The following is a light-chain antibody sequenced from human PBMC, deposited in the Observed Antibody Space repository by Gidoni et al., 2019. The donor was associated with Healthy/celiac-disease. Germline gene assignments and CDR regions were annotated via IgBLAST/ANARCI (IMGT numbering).Light chain of an antibody. J-gene: IGKJ1*01. Sequence: IALTQSPATLSLSPGERATLPCRASQSVSSYLAWYQQKPGQAPRLLIYDASNRATGIPARFSGSGSGTDFTLTISSLEPEDFAVYYCQQRSNWPPWTFGQGTKVEIK. V-gene: IGKV3-11*01. CDR2: DAS. CDR3: QQRSNWPPWT. CDR1: QSVSSY.